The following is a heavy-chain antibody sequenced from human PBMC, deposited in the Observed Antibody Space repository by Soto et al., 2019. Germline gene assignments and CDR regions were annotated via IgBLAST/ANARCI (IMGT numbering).Heavy chain of an antibody. Sequence: ASVKVSFKASGYKFTTYGISWVRQAPGQGLEWMGWISAYNGDTNYAQKVKGRVTMTKDTSTSTAYMELRGLRSDDTAIYYCARVYSGNFYYYSMDLWGQGTTVTGSS. CDR2: ISAYNGDT. V-gene: IGHV1-18*01. CDR3: ARVYSGNFYYYSMDL. CDR1: GYKFTTYG. D-gene: IGHD1-26*01. J-gene: IGHJ6*02.